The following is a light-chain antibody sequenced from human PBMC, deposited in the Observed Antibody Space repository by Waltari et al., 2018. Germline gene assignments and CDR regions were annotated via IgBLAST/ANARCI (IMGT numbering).Light chain of an antibody. J-gene: IGLJ3*02. CDR3: CSYAGRNIWV. CDR1: SSDVGFYNL. Sequence: QSALTQPASVSGSPGQSITISCTGTSSDVGFYNLVSWYQQPPGKAPELVVYEVISRPSGVSNRFSGSKSGNTASPTISGLQAEDEADYYCCSYAGRNIWVFGGGTKLTVL. CDR2: EVI. V-gene: IGLV2-23*02.